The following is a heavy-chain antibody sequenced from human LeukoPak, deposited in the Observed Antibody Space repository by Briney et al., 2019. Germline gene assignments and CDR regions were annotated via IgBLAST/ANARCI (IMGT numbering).Heavy chain of an antibody. V-gene: IGHV3-30*02. J-gene: IGHJ4*02. CDR2: IRYDGSNK. CDR3: ARVLGVATDY. D-gene: IGHD5-12*01. Sequence: AGGSLRLSCAASGFTFSSFGMHWVRQAPGKGLEWVAFIRYDGSNKYYADSVKGRFTISRDSSKNTLFLQMNSLRAEDTAVYYCARVLGVATDYWGQGTLVTVSS. CDR1: GFTFSSFG.